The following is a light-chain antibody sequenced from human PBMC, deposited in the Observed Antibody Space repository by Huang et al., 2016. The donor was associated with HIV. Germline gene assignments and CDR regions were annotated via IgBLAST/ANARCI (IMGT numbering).Light chain of an antibody. CDR2: GAS. J-gene: IGKJ2*01. CDR3: QQYDSSPMYT. Sequence: EIVLTQSPGTLSLSPGERATLSCRASQSVSSTFLAWYQQKPGQAPRLLIYGASNRATGIPDRFIGSGSGTDFTLTISRLEPEDFAVYHCQQYDSSPMYTFGQGTKLEIK. V-gene: IGKV3-20*01. CDR1: QSVSSTF.